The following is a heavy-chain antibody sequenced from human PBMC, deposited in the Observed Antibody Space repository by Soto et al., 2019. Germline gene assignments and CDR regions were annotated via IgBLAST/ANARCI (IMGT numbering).Heavy chain of an antibody. CDR1: GYIFVNYG. CDR2: ISPYSGNT. Sequence: QVQLVQSGDEVRKPGSSVKVSCKASGYIFVNYGIAWVRQAPGQGLEWMGWISPYSGNTRYASKVQGRLTMTTDTSTSTAYMDLGILTSDDTAVYYCAMVDNYVTPTPQDVWGQGTTVSVSS. CDR3: AMVDNYVTPTPQDV. V-gene: IGHV1-18*01. D-gene: IGHD3-16*01. J-gene: IGHJ6*01.